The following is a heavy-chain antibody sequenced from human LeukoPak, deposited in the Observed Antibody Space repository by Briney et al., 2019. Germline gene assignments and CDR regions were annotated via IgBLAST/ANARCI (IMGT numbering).Heavy chain of an antibody. CDR1: GYTFTSYD. CDR3: ARDLYCSGGSCYSGIDY. D-gene: IGHD2-15*01. Sequence: ASVKVSCKASGYTFTSYDINWVRQATGQGLEWMGGIIPIFGTANYAQKFQGRVTITTDESTSTAYMELSSLRSEDTAVYYCARDLYCSGGSCYSGIDYWGQGTLVTVSS. V-gene: IGHV1-69*05. CDR2: IIPIFGTA. J-gene: IGHJ4*02.